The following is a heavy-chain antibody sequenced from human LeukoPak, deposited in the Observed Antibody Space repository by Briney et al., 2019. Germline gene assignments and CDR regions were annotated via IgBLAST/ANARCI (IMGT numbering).Heavy chain of an antibody. J-gene: IGHJ6*03. D-gene: IGHD5/OR15-5a*01. V-gene: IGHV4-38-2*01. CDR3: ARHSVSGYYYYMDV. CDR1: GYSISSGHY. CDR2: TYHTGAT. Sequence: VKPSETLSLTCDVSGYSISSGHYWGWIRQPPGRGLEWIGSTYHTGATYYNPSLESRVTISADTSKNQISLQLRSVTAADTAAYYCARHSVSGYYYYMDVWGKGTTVAVSS.